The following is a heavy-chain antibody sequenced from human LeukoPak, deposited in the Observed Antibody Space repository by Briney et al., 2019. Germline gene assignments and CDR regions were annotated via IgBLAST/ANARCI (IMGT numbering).Heavy chain of an antibody. CDR1: GGSISSCSYY. J-gene: IGHJ4*02. CDR3: AREKWELYHYFDY. D-gene: IGHD1-26*01. CDR2: IYTSGST. Sequence: SQTLSLTCTVSGGSISSCSYYWSWIRQPAGKGLEWIGRIYTSGSTNYNPSLKSRVTISVDTSKNQFSLKLSSVTAADTAVYYCAREKWELYHYFDYWGQGTLVTVSS. V-gene: IGHV4-61*02.